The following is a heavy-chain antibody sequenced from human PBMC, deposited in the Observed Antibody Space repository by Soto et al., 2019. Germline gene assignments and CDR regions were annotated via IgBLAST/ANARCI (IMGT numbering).Heavy chain of an antibody. D-gene: IGHD2-15*01. V-gene: IGHV3-23*01. CDR2: ISGSGGST. CDR3: ASSHCSGGSCYSPDYYYMDV. CDR1: GFTFSSYA. J-gene: IGHJ6*03. Sequence: GSLRLSCAASGFTFSSYAMSWVRQAPGKGLEWVSAISGSGGSTYYADSVKGRFTISRDNSKNTLYLQMNSLRAEDTAVYYCASSHCSGGSCYSPDYYYMDVWGKGTTVTVSS.